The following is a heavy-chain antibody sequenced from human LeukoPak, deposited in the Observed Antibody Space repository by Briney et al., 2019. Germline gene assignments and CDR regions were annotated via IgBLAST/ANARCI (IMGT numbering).Heavy chain of an antibody. CDR1: GGSVSHSNW. Sequence: SGTLSLTCAVSGGSVSHSNWWTWVRQSPGKGLEWIGEVHPSEGTNYNPSLKSRVTISLDKSKNQFSLELNSVTAADTAVYYCARLQYCSGTSCYWFDPWGQGTLVTVSS. V-gene: IGHV4-4*02. CDR2: VHPSEGT. J-gene: IGHJ5*02. D-gene: IGHD2-2*01. CDR3: ARLQYCSGTSCYWFDP.